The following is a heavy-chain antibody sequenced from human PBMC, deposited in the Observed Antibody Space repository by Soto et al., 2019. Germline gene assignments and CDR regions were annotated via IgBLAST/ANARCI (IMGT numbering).Heavy chain of an antibody. J-gene: IGHJ4*02. CDR1: GGSISSYY. Sequence: QVQLQESGPGLVKPSETLSLTCTVSGGSISSYYWSWIRQPPGKGLEWIGYIYYSGSTNYNPPLKSRVTISVDTSKNQFSLKLSSVTAADTAVYYCAREGKVRGFDYWGQGTLVTVSS. V-gene: IGHV4-59*01. CDR3: AREGKVRGFDY. CDR2: IYYSGST. D-gene: IGHD3-10*01.